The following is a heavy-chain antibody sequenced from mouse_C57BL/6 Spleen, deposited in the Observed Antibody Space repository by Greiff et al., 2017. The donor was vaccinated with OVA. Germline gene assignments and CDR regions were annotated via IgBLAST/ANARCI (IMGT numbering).Heavy chain of an antibody. CDR2: ISYDGSN. Sequence: EVQLQESGPGLVKPSQSLSLTCSVTGYSITSGYYWNWIRQFPGNKLEWMGYISYDGSNNYNQSLKNRISITRDTSKNQFFLKLNSVTTEDTATYYCAREDYGNYDYAMDYWGQGTSVTVSS. J-gene: IGHJ4*01. D-gene: IGHD2-1*01. CDR3: AREDYGNYDYAMDY. CDR1: GYSITSGYY. V-gene: IGHV3-6*01.